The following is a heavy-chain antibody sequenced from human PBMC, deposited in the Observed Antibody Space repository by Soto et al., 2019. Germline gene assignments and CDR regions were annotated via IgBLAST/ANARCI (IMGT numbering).Heavy chain of an antibody. CDR3: ARLSQWSLWGDYMDV. CDR1: GFTFSSYE. Sequence: GGYLSLSCAASGFTFSSYEMNWVRQAPGKGLGWVSYISSSGSTIYYADSVKGRFTISRDNAKNSLYLQMNSLRDEDTAVYYCARLSQWSLWGDYMDVWGKGTTVTVSS. J-gene: IGHJ6*03. D-gene: IGHD2-15*01. CDR2: ISSSGSTI. V-gene: IGHV3-48*03.